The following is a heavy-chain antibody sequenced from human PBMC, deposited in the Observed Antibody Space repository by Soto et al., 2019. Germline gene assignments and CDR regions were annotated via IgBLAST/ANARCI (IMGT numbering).Heavy chain of an antibody. CDR1: RGSISDYY. CDR3: ARVGSGGYSNNWFDP. CDR2: FYDSGST. V-gene: IGHV4-59*01. Sequence: NPSETLALTCTVSRGSISDYYWGWIRQPPGKGLEWVGYFYDSGSTKYNPSLKSRVTISVDTSKNQISLEMKSVTVADTAVYYCARVGSGGYSNNWFDPWGQGTLVTVSS. J-gene: IGHJ5*02. D-gene: IGHD3-22*01.